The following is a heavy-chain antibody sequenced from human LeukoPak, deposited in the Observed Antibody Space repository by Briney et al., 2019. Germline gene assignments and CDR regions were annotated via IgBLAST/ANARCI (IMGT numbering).Heavy chain of an antibody. D-gene: IGHD1-26*01. CDR1: GFTFSSYE. V-gene: IGHV3-48*03. J-gene: IGHJ4*02. CDR3: ASLWELIGS. Sequence: GGSLRLSCAASGFTFSSYEMDWVRQAPGKRLEWVSYISIDGKTIHYADSVKGRFTISRDNAKNSVYLQMNSLRVEDTAIYYCASLWELIGSWGQGTLVTASS. CDR2: ISIDGKTI.